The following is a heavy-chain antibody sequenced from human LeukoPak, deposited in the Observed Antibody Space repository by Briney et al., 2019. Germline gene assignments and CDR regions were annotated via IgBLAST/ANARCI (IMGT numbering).Heavy chain of an antibody. Sequence: GASVKVSCKASGGTFSSYAISWVRQAPGQGLEWMGGIIPIFHTANYAQKFQGRVTITGDESTSTAYMELSSLRSEDSAVYYCAGIGYCGGGSCTDFDYWGQGTLVTVSS. V-gene: IGHV1-69*13. J-gene: IGHJ4*02. D-gene: IGHD2-15*01. CDR3: AGIGYCGGGSCTDFDY. CDR2: IIPIFHTA. CDR1: GGTFSSYA.